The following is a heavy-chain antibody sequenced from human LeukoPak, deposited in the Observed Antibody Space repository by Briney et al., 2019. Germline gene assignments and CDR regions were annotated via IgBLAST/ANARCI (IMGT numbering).Heavy chain of an antibody. J-gene: IGHJ6*03. V-gene: IGHV3-21*01. CDR2: ISSSSSYI. D-gene: IGHD3-10*01. CDR3: ARELHGETTGYYYYYYMDV. CDR1: GFTFSSYS. Sequence: GGSLRLSCAASGFTFSSYSMNWVRQAPGKGLEWVSSISSSSSYIYYADSVKGRFTISRDNAKNSLYLQMNSLRAEDTAVYYCARELHGETTGYYYYYYMDVWGKGTTVTVSS.